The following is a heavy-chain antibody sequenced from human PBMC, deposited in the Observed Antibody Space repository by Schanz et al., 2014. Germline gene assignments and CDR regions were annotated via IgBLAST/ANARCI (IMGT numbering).Heavy chain of an antibody. V-gene: IGHV3-11*01. J-gene: IGHJ4*02. CDR3: ARIGGSVFDY. CDR2: IGNGGVTI. Sequence: AQLLESGGGLVQPGGSLRLSCTASGFPFSDYFMAWIRQPPGRGLEWVSYIGNGGVTIYYADSVKGRFTISRNNSKNSLYLQMNSLRAEDTAVYYCARIGGSVFDYWAQGTLVTVSS. D-gene: IGHD3-10*01. CDR1: GFPFSDYF.